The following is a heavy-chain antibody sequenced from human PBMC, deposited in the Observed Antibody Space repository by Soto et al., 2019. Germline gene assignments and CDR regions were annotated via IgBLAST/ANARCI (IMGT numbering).Heavy chain of an antibody. J-gene: IGHJ4*02. Sequence: GASVKVSCKASGYTFTSYAMHWVRQAPGQRLEWMGWINAGNGNTKYSQKFQGRVTITRDISASTAYMELSSLRSEDTAVYYCARAYSSGWYQVDYWGQGTLVTVSS. CDR1: GYTFTSYA. CDR3: ARAYSSGWYQVDY. D-gene: IGHD6-19*01. CDR2: INAGNGNT. V-gene: IGHV1-3*01.